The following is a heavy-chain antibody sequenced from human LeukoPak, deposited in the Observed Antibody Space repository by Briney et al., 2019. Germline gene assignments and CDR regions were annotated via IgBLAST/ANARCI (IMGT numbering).Heavy chain of an antibody. CDR1: FSXYE. CDR3: ARVLITGVDY. V-gene: IGHV3-48*03. D-gene: IGHD7-27*01. Sequence: FSXYEMNWVRQAPGKGLEWVSYISSSGSTIYYADSVKGRFTISRDNAKNSLYLQINSLRAEDTAVYYCARVLITGVDYWGQGTLVTVSS. J-gene: IGHJ4*02. CDR2: ISSSGSTI.